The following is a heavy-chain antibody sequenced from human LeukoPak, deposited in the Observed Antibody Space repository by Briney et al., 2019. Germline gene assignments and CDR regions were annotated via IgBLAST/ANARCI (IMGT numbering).Heavy chain of an antibody. Sequence: SKTLSLSCAVYGGSFSGYYWSWIRQPPGKGLEWIGEINHSGSTNYNPSLKSRVTISVDTSKNQFSLKLSSVTAADTAVYYCARVLGIAVAGPQIFDYWGQGTLVTVSS. CDR3: ARVLGIAVAGPQIFDY. V-gene: IGHV4-34*01. D-gene: IGHD6-19*01. J-gene: IGHJ4*02. CDR1: GGSFSGYY. CDR2: INHSGST.